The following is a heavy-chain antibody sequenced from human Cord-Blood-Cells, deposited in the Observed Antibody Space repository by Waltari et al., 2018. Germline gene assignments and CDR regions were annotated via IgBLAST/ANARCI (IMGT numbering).Heavy chain of an antibody. D-gene: IGHD7-27*01. CDR2: INHSGST. Sequence: QVQLQQGGAGLWKPSETLSLTCAVYGGSFSGYYWSWIRQPPGKGLEWIGEINHSGSTNYNPSLKSRVTISVDTSKNQFSLKLSSVTAADMAVYYCASSGAGNWYFDLWGRGTLVTVSS. CDR1: GGSFSGYY. V-gene: IGHV4-34*01. CDR3: ASSGAGNWYFDL. J-gene: IGHJ2*01.